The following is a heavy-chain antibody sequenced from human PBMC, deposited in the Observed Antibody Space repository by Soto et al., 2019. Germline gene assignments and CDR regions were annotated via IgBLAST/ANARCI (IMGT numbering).Heavy chain of an antibody. CDR2: IIPIFGTA. J-gene: IGHJ6*02. Sequence: QVQLVQSGAEVKKPGSSVKVSCKASGGTFSSYAISWVRQAPGQGLEWMGGIIPIFGTANYAQKFQGRVTITADESTSTAYMELSSLRSEDTAVYYCAREEVGATQRDYSYDGMDVWGQGTTVTVSS. V-gene: IGHV1-69*12. D-gene: IGHD1-26*01. CDR3: AREEVGATQRDYSYDGMDV. CDR1: GGTFSSYA.